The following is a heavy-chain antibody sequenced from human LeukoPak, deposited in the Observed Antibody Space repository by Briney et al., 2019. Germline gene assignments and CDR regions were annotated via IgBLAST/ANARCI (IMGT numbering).Heavy chain of an antibody. Sequence: SGPTLVKPTQTLTLTCTFSGFSLSTSGVGVGWIRQPPGKALEWLALIYWDDDKRYSPSLKSRLTITKDTSKNQVVLTMTNMDPVDTATYYCAHRSSWDSSGYQTYNWFDPWGQGTLVTVSS. D-gene: IGHD3-22*01. CDR3: AHRSSWDSSGYQTYNWFDP. J-gene: IGHJ5*02. CDR2: IYWDDDK. V-gene: IGHV2-5*02. CDR1: GFSLSTSGVG.